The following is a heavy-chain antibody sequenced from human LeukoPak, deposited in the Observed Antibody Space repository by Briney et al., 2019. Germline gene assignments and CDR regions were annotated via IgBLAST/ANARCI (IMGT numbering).Heavy chain of an antibody. D-gene: IGHD2-2*01. Sequence: ASVKVSCKASGYTFTDYYLHWVRQAPGQGLEWMGWINPKSGVTDSKMKFQGRVTLTRDTSITTAYMELISLTSDDAAVYYCARAGGYCGSTSCYSGYYYYFMDVWGKGTTVTVSS. CDR2: INPKSGVT. CDR3: ARAGGYCGSTSCYSGYYYYFMDV. CDR1: GYTFTDYY. V-gene: IGHV1-2*02. J-gene: IGHJ6*03.